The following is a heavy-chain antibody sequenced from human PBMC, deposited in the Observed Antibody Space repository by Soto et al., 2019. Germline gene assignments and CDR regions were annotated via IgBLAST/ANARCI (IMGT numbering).Heavy chain of an antibody. CDR1: GFTFASYS. J-gene: IGHJ4*02. CDR2: ISGRAGNT. D-gene: IGHD2-2*01. Sequence: GGSLRLSCAASGFTFASYSMTWVRQAPGKGLEWVSVISGRAGNTYYADSVKGRFTIPRDNSKNMLYLHMSSLRVEDAAVYYCAKDRYCSSSSCSSLDSWGQGTLVTVSS. CDR3: AKDRYCSSSSCSSLDS. V-gene: IGHV3-23*01.